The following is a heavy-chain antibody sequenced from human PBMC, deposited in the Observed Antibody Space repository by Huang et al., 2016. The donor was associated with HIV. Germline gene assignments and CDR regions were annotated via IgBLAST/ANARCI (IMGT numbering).Heavy chain of an antibody. J-gene: IGHJ4*02. Sequence: QVQLVQSGPDVRKPGASVKVSCKASGYTFTNYGISWVRQAPGQGLEWLGWISAYNGDTNYAQKFQGRVTLTTDTSTTTAYMELRSLRSDDMAVYYCVKDQGSYYDSSAVEAGGNWGQGTLVTVSS. V-gene: IGHV1-18*03. CDR1: GYTFTNYG. CDR2: ISAYNGDT. CDR3: VKDQGSYYDSSAVEAGGN. D-gene: IGHD3-22*01.